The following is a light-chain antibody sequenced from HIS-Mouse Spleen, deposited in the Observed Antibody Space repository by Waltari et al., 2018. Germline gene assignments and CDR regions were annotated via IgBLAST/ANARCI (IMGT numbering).Light chain of an antibody. J-gene: IGKJ4*01. Sequence: ELALTQSPATPSFSPGERSTLSCRASPSVSSYLAWYQQKPGQAPRLLIYDASNRATGIPARFSGSGSGTDFTLTSRRLEPEDFAVYYCQQRSNWLTFGGGTKVEIK. V-gene: IGKV3-11*01. CDR2: DAS. CDR3: QQRSNWLT. CDR1: PSVSSY.